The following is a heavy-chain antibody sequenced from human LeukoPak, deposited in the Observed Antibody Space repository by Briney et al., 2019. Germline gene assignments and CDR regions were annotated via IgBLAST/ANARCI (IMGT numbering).Heavy chain of an antibody. CDR2: INTNSSDT. J-gene: IGHJ4*02. D-gene: IGHD5-18*01. Sequence: GSVRVSCKASGYTFTGYYMNWVRQAPGQGLEWMGRINTNSSDTNYAEKVQGRVTITRDTSISTAYMELSRLRSDDTAVYYCARVDTAMVKPFDYWGQGTLVTVSS. CDR1: GYTFTGYY. V-gene: IGHV1-2*06. CDR3: ARVDTAMVKPFDY.